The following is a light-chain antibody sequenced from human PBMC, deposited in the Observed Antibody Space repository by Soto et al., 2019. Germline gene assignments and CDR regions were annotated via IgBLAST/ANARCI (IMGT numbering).Light chain of an antibody. CDR2: DVS. V-gene: IGLV2-14*01. Sequence: QSALTQPASVSGSPGQSITISCTGTSSDVGGYNYVSWYQQHPGKAPKLMIYDVSNRPSGVSNRFSGSKSGNTASLTISGLQAEDEADYYCSSYTSSSTSRVFGTRTKVTVL. CDR1: SSDVGGYNY. J-gene: IGLJ1*01. CDR3: SSYTSSSTSRV.